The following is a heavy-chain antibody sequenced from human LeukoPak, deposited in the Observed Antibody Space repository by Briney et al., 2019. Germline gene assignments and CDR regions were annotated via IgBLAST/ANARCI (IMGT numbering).Heavy chain of an antibody. D-gene: IGHD6-19*01. V-gene: IGHV3-30*18. CDR1: GFTFSAYG. CDR3: AKELTRPNRPVAGLNY. J-gene: IGHJ4*02. CDR2: ISYDGSNK. Sequence: GGSLRLSCAASGFTFSAYGMHWVRQAPGKGLEWVAIISYDGSNKYYPDSVKGRFTTSRDDSKNTLYLQMNSLRTEDTAVYYCAKELTRPNRPVAGLNYWGQGTLVTVSS.